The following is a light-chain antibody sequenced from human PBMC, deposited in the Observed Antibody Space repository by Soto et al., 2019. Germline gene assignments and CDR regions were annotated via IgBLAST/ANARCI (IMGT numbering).Light chain of an antibody. V-gene: IGKV3-15*01. CDR1: QSVFSS. J-gene: IGKJ1*01. CDR3: QPYHIWPA. CDR2: GAA. Sequence: EIVMTQSPATLSVSPGERATLSCRASQSVFSSLAWYQQKPGQAPRPLIYGAATRATGIPARFSGSGSGTEFTLTISSLQSEDFAVYHCQPYHIWPAFGPGTKVDIK.